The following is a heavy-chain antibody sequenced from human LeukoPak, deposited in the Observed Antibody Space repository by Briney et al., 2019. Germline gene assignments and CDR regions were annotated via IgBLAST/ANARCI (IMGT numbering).Heavy chain of an antibody. CDR1: GGTFSNYA. J-gene: IGHJ1*01. CDR2: IIPIFDAA. Sequence: SVKVSCKASGGTFSNYAISWVRQAPGQGLEWMGGIIPIFDAANYAQKFQGRVTITAEKSTSTAYLELSSLRSEDTAVYYCARGAIYYDSSGYYEYFQHWGQGTLVTVSS. D-gene: IGHD3-22*01. V-gene: IGHV1-69*06. CDR3: ARGAIYYDSSGYYEYFQH.